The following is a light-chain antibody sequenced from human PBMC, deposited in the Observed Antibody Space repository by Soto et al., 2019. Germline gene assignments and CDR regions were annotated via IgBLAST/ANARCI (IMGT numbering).Light chain of an antibody. CDR1: QGIRND. V-gene: IGKV1-17*01. Sequence: DIQMTQSPSSLSASVGDRITITCRASQGIRNDVGWYQQKPGKAPKRLIYAASSLQSGVPSRFSGSGSGTEFTLTISSLQPEDFATYYGLQHNTYPHTFGQGTKVEIK. J-gene: IGKJ2*01. CDR2: AAS. CDR3: LQHNTYPHT.